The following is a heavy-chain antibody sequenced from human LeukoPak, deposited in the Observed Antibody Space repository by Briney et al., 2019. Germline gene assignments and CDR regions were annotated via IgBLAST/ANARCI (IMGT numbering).Heavy chain of an antibody. D-gene: IGHD3-10*02. CDR2: ISSSSTYI. J-gene: IGHJ6*04. CDR1: GFTFSSYA. V-gene: IGHV3-21*01. CDR3: AELGITMIGGV. Sequence: GGSLRLSCAASGFTFSSYAMNWVRQAPGKVLEWVSSISSSSTYIYYADSVKGRFTISRDNAKNSLYLQMNSLRAEDTAVYYCAELGITMIGGVWGKGTTVTISS.